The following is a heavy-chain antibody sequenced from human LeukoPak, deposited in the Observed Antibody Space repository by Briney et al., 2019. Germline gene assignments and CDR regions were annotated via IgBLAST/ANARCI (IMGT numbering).Heavy chain of an antibody. D-gene: IGHD2-2*01. CDR1: GGSVNSGDYY. CDR3: ARKHCSSTRCYCFDP. Sequence: SETLSLTCTVSGGSVNSGDYYWSWIRQPSGKGLEWIGYIYYNGNTYYNPSLKSRVIISVDTSKNQFSLKLNSVTAADTAVYYCARKHCSSTRCYCFDPWGQGTLVAVPS. J-gene: IGHJ5*02. CDR2: IYYNGNT. V-gene: IGHV4-30-4*01.